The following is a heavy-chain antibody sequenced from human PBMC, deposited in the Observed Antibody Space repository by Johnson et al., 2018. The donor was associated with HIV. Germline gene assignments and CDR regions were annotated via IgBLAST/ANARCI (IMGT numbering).Heavy chain of an antibody. CDR2: ISYDGSNK. CDR1: GFTFDDYA. J-gene: IGHJ3*02. CDR3: ARDRGGGRYNQNAFEI. V-gene: IGHV3-30*04. Sequence: VQLVESGGGVVRPGGSLRLSCAASGFTFDDYAMSWVRQAPGKGLEWVAVISYDGSNKYSADSVKGRFTISRDNSKNTLYLQMNSLRAEDTAVDYCARDRGGGRYNQNAFEIWGQGTMVTVSS. D-gene: IGHD1-26*01.